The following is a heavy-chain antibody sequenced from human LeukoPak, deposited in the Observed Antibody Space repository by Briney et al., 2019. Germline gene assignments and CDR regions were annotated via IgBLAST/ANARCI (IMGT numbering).Heavy chain of an antibody. D-gene: IGHD5-12*01. Sequence: PGGSLRLSCAASGFTFSSYWMSWVRQAPGKGLEWVANIKQDGSEKYYVDSVKGRFTISRDNAKNSLYLQMNSLRAEDTAVYYCATLTMSGYDFFDYWGQGTLVTVSS. CDR3: ATLTMSGYDFFDY. CDR2: IKQDGSEK. J-gene: IGHJ4*02. CDR1: GFTFSSYW. V-gene: IGHV3-7*01.